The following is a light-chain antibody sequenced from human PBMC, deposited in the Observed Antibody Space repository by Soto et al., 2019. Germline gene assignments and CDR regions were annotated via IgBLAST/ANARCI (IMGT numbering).Light chain of an antibody. J-gene: IGLJ1*01. CDR1: SSDVGGSNY. CDR3: SLYTTDSTYV. V-gene: IGLV2-14*01. CDR2: EVN. Sequence: QSVLTQPASVSGSPGQSITISCTGTSSDVGGSNYVSWYQHHPGKAPKLMIYEVNNRPSGVSNRFSGSKSGNTASLTISGLQAEDEADYYCSLYTTDSTYVFGTGTKVTVL.